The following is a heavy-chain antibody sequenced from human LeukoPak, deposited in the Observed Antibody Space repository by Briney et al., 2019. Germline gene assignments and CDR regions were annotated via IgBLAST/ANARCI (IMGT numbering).Heavy chain of an antibody. CDR3: ASTLCYGSGSYHDAFDI. V-gene: IGHV5-51*01. Sequence: GESLKISCKGSGYSFTSYWIGWVRQMPGKGLEWMGIIYPGDSDTRYSPSFQGQVTISADKSISTAYLQWSSLKASDTAMYYCASTLCYGSGSYHDAFDIWGQGTMVTVSS. D-gene: IGHD3-10*01. CDR1: GYSFTSYW. CDR2: IYPGDSDT. J-gene: IGHJ3*02.